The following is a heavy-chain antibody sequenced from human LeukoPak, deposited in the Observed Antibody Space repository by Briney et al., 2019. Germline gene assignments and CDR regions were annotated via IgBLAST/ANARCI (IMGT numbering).Heavy chain of an antibody. Sequence: PGGSLRLSCAASGFTFSSYAMSWVRQAPGKGLEWVLGISGSGGSTYYADSVKGRFTISRDNSKNTLYLQMNSLRAEHTAVYHCAKNRGGSYYSGLDYWGQGTLVTVSS. CDR3: AKNRGGSYYSGLDY. J-gene: IGHJ4*02. D-gene: IGHD2-15*01. V-gene: IGHV3-23*01. CDR1: GFTFSSYA. CDR2: ISGSGGST.